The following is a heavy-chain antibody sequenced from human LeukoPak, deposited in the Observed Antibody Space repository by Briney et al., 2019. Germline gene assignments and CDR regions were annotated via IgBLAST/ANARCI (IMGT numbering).Heavy chain of an antibody. V-gene: IGHV7-4-1*02. J-gene: IGHJ4*02. D-gene: IGHD6-13*01. CDR2: INTNTGHP. Sequence: ASVKVSCKASGYTFTSYAMNWVRQAPGQGLEWMGWINTNTGHPTYAQGFTGRFVFSLDTSVSTTYLEISSLKAEDTAVYYCARLYSSSWAGLDYWGQGTLVTVSS. CDR1: GYTFTSYA. CDR3: ARLYSSSWAGLDY.